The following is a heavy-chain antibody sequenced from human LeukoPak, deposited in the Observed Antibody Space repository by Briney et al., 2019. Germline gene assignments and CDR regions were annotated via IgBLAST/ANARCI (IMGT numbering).Heavy chain of an antibody. Sequence: SETLSLTCTVSGGSISSYSWSWIRQPPGKGLEWIGYIYYTASTNYNPSLKSRVTISVDTSKNQFSLKLSSVTAADTAVYYCSRGPSYGDYALFNWGQGTLVTVSS. CDR3: SRGPSYGDYALFN. V-gene: IGHV4-59*01. J-gene: IGHJ4*02. D-gene: IGHD4-17*01. CDR1: GGSISSYS. CDR2: IYYTAST.